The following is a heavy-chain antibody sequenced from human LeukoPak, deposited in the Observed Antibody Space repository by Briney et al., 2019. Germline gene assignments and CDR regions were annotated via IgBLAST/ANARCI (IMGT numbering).Heavy chain of an antibody. J-gene: IGHJ6*03. CDR2: IFYTGIT. D-gene: IGHD2-2*01. CDR3: ARDSRVWSSTQYYYYYVAV. Sequence: SETLSLTCTVSGGSISSPYWSWIRQPPGKGLEWIGYIFYTGITSYNPSLKSRVTISVDTSKNQFSLMLSSVTAADTAVYYCARDSRVWSSTQYYYYYVAVWGKGTTVTVSS. V-gene: IGHV4-59*11. CDR1: GGSISSPY.